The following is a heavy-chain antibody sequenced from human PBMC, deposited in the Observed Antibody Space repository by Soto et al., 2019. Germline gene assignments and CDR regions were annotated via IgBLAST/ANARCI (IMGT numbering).Heavy chain of an antibody. CDR2: ISYDGSNK. V-gene: IGHV3-30*18. CDR1: GFTFSSYG. D-gene: IGHD3-9*01. CDR3: AKDFNARIRYFDWLLREAGTNWFDP. J-gene: IGHJ5*02. Sequence: GGSLRLSCAASGFTFSSYGMHWVRQAPGKGLEWVAVISYDGSNKYYADSVKGRFTISRDNSKNTLYLQMNSLRAEETAVYYCAKDFNARIRYFDWLLREAGTNWFDPWGQGTLVTVSS.